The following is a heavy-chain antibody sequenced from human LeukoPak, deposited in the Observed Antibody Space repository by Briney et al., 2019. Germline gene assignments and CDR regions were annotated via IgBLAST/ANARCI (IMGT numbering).Heavy chain of an antibody. CDR3: ARDRGTYDILTTYYGGWFDP. CDR2: INHSGST. V-gene: IGHV4-34*01. Sequence: SETLSLTCAVYGVSFSGYYWSWIRQPPGKGLEWIGEINHSGSTNYNPSLKSRVTISVDTSKNQFSLKLSSVTAADTAVYYCARDRGTYDILTTYYGGWFDPWGQGTLVTVSS. J-gene: IGHJ5*02. D-gene: IGHD3-9*01. CDR1: GVSFSGYY.